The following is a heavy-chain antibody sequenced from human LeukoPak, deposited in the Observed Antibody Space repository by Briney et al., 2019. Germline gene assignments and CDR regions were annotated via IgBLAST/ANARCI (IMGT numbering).Heavy chain of an antibody. CDR3: TTEGPIVVVPAAITDWFDP. CDR2: IKSKTDGGTT. CDR1: GFTFSNAW. V-gene: IGHV3-15*01. Sequence: GGSLRLSCAASGFTFSNAWLSWVRQAPGKGLEWVGRIKSKTDGGTTDYAAPVKGRFTISRDDSKNTLYLQMNSLKTEDTAVYYCTTEGPIVVVPAAITDWFDPRGQGTLVTVSS. J-gene: IGHJ5*02. D-gene: IGHD2-2*02.